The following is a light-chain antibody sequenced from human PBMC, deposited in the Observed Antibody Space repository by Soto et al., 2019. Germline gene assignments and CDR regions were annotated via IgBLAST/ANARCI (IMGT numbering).Light chain of an antibody. CDR3: CSYAGSNNYV. Sequence: QSVLTQPPSASGSPGQSVTISCTGTGSDVGAYNYVSWYRQYPGKAPKLVIFEVNKRPSGVPDRISGSKSGITASLTVSGLQAEDEADYYCCSYAGSNNYVFGTGTNVTVL. V-gene: IGLV2-8*01. CDR1: GSDVGAYNY. CDR2: EVN. J-gene: IGLJ1*01.